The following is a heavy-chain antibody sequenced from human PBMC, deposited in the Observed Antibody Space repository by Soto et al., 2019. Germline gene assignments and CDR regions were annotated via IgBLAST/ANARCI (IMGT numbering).Heavy chain of an antibody. V-gene: IGHV3-48*03. CDR1: GFTFSSSE. CDR2: ITSGGRNK. Sequence: GGSLRLSCEASGFTFSSSEMNWVRQAPGKGLEWVSFITSGGRNKYYTDSVKGRFTISRDNAKNSLYLQMNSLRAEDTAVYYCALSKWPVAVAYWGQGTLVTVS. D-gene: IGHD6-19*01. J-gene: IGHJ4*02. CDR3: ALSKWPVAVAY.